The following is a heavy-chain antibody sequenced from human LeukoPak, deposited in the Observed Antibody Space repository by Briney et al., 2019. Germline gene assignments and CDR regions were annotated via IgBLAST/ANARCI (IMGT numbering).Heavy chain of an antibody. CDR3: AKGFRDYDILTGYIWVDY. V-gene: IGHV3-30*18. D-gene: IGHD3-9*01. Sequence: PGRSLRLSCAASGFTFSSYGMHWVRQAPGKGLEWVAVISYDGSNKYYADSVKGRFTISRDNSKNTLYLQMNSLRAEDTAVYYCAKGFRDYDILTGYIWVDYWGQGTLVTVSS. J-gene: IGHJ4*02. CDR1: GFTFSSYG. CDR2: ISYDGSNK.